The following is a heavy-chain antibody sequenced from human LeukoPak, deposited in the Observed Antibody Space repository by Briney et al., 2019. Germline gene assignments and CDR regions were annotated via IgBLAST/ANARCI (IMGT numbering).Heavy chain of an antibody. CDR3: ARIGESGWFDY. Sequence: SVKVSCKASGGTFSSYAIIWVRQAPGQGLEWMGRIIPILGIANYAQKFQGRVTITADKSTSTAYMELSSLRSEDTAVYYCARIGESGWFDYWGQGTLVTVSS. CDR1: GGTFSSYA. CDR2: IIPILGIA. D-gene: IGHD6-19*01. V-gene: IGHV1-69*04. J-gene: IGHJ4*02.